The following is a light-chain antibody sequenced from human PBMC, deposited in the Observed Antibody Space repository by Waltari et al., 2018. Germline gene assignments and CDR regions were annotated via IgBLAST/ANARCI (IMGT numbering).Light chain of an antibody. CDR3: QQYVNYWT. Sequence: DIQMTQSPSTLSASVGDRVTITCRASQSVNRWLAWYQQKPGKAPELLIYEASSLESGVPSRFSGSGSGKEFTLTSSSLQTDDFGTYYCQQYVNYWTFGQGTKVEIK. V-gene: IGKV1-5*03. J-gene: IGKJ1*01. CDR2: EAS. CDR1: QSVNRW.